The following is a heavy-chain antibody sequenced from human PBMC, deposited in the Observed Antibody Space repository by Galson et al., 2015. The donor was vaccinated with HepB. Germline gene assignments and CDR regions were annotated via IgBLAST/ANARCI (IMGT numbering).Heavy chain of an antibody. CDR3: TSLAVAVDY. J-gene: IGHJ4*02. CDR1: GFTFSSYS. V-gene: IGHV3-48*02. D-gene: IGHD6-19*01. CDR2: IRSSSSTI. Sequence: SLRLSCAASGFTFSSYSMNWVRQAPGKGLEWISYIRSSSSTIYYADSVKGRFTISRDNAKNSLYLQMNSLRDEDTAVYYCTSLAVAVDYWGQGTLVTVSS.